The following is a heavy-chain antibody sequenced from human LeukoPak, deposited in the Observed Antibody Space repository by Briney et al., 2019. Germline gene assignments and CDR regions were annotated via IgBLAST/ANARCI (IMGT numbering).Heavy chain of an antibody. Sequence: GGSLRLSCAASGFTFSNYGMTWVRQAPGKGLEWVSAISGSGGSTYYADSVKGRFTISRDNSKNTLYLQMNSLRAEDTAVYYCAKVYSPTYYYYYYMDVWGKGTTVTVSS. J-gene: IGHJ6*03. CDR1: GFTFSNYG. CDR3: AKVYSPTYYYYYYMDV. D-gene: IGHD6-13*01. V-gene: IGHV3-23*01. CDR2: ISGSGGST.